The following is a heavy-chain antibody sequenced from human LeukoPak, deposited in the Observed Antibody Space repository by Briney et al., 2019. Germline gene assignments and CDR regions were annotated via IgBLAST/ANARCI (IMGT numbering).Heavy chain of an antibody. CDR1: GFTFSRYG. Sequence: GGSLRLSCAASGFTFSRYGMHWVRRAPGKGLEWVAVISYDGSNKYYVDSVKGRSTISKDNSKNTLYLQMNSLRAEDTAVYYCAKDRDILTGYLDYWGQGTLVTVSS. D-gene: IGHD3-9*01. CDR2: ISYDGSNK. J-gene: IGHJ4*02. V-gene: IGHV3-30*18. CDR3: AKDRDILTGYLDY.